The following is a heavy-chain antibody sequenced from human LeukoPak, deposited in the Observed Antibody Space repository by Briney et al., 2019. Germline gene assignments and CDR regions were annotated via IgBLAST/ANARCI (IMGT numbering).Heavy chain of an antibody. Sequence: SVKVSCKASGGTFSSCAISWVRQAPGQGLEWMGRIIPIFGTANYAQKFQGRVTITTDESTSTAYMELSSLRSEDTAVYYCARDKEVSYDSSGYYRAPFDYWGQGTLVTVSS. CDR3: ARDKEVSYDSSGYYRAPFDY. D-gene: IGHD3-22*01. CDR1: GGTFSSCA. V-gene: IGHV1-69*05. CDR2: IIPIFGTA. J-gene: IGHJ4*02.